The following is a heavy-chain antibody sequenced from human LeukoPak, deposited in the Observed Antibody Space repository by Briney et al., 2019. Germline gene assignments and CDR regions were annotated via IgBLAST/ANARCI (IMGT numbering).Heavy chain of an antibody. V-gene: IGHV1-8*01. CDR1: GYTFTSYD. J-gene: IGHJ6*02. D-gene: IGHD6-13*01. CDR2: MNPNSGNT. Sequence: AASVKVSCKASGYTFTSYDINWVRQATGQGLEWMGWMNPNSGNTGYAQKFQGRVTMTRNTSISTAYMELSSLRSEDTAVYYCARAAAGKKYYYYGMDVWGQGTTVTVSS. CDR3: ARAAAGKKYYYYGMDV.